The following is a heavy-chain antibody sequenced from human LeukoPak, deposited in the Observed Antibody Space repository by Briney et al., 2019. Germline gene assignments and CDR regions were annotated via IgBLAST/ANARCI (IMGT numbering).Heavy chain of an antibody. CDR2: IYYSGST. Sequence: SETLSLTCTVSGGSISVYYWSWIRQPPGKGLEWIGYIYYSGSTNYNPSLKSRVTISVDTSKNQFSLKLSSVTAADTAVHYCARHSKYYYDSSGSYVGYFQHWGQGTLVTVSS. D-gene: IGHD3-22*01. CDR3: ARHSKYYYDSSGSYVGYFQH. CDR1: GGSISVYY. J-gene: IGHJ1*01. V-gene: IGHV4-59*08.